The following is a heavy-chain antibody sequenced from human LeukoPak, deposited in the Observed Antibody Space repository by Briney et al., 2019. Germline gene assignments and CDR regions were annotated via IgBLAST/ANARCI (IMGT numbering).Heavy chain of an antibody. J-gene: IGHJ4*02. D-gene: IGHD6-19*01. CDR1: GGSFSGYY. Sequence: SETLSLTCAVYGGSFSGYYWSWIRQPPGKGLEWIGEINHSGSTSYNPSLKSRVTISVDTSKNQFSLKLSSVTAADTAVYYCARKPGIAVAGTRHTKRYYFDYWGQGTLVTVSS. CDR3: ARKPGIAVAGTRHTKRYYFDY. CDR2: INHSGST. V-gene: IGHV4-34*01.